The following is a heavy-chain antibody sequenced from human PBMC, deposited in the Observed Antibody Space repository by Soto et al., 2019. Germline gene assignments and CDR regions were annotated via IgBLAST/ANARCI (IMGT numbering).Heavy chain of an antibody. CDR1: GFTFRSYA. CDR2: IWYDGSDK. D-gene: IGHD4-17*01. J-gene: IGHJ6*02. V-gene: IGHV3-33*01. Sequence: QVQLVESGGGVVQPGRSLRLSCAASGFTFRSYAMHWVRQAPGKGLDWVAVIWYDGSDKYYVDSMKGRFTISRDNSKKTLYLQMNSLRAEDTAVYYCARAMTTVTGDYYGMDVWGQGTTVTVSS. CDR3: ARAMTTVTGDYYGMDV.